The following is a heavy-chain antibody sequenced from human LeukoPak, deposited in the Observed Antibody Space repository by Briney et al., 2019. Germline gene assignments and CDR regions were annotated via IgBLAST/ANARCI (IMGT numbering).Heavy chain of an antibody. CDR1: GFTFSSYA. Sequence: RGSLRLSCAASGFTFSSYAMSWVRQAPGKGLEWVSAISGSGGSTYYADSVKGRFTISRDNSKNTLYLQMNSLRAEDTAVYYCAKDQGFGEYYWYFDLWGRGTLVTVSS. V-gene: IGHV3-23*01. CDR2: ISGSGGST. CDR3: AKDQGFGEYYWYFDL. D-gene: IGHD3-10*01. J-gene: IGHJ2*01.